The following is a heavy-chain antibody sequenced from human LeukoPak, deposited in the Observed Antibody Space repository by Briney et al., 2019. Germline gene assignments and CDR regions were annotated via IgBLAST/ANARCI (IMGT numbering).Heavy chain of an antibody. CDR1: GGSISSYY. CDR3: ARRYYDILTGSDYFDY. CDR2: IYYSGST. J-gene: IGHJ4*02. V-gene: IGHV4-59*08. Sequence: PSETLSLTCTVSGGSISSYYWSWIRQPPGKGLEWIGYIYYSGSTNYNPSLKSRVTISVDTSKNQFSLKLSSVTAADTAVYYCARRYYDILTGSDYFDYWGQGTLVTVSS. D-gene: IGHD3-9*01.